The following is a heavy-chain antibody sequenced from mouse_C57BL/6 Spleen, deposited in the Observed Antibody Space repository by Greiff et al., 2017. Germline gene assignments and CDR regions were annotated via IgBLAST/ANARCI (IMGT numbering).Heavy chain of an antibody. CDR2: ISSGSSTI. D-gene: IGHD4-1*01. CDR3: AKLTGSFDY. V-gene: IGHV5-17*01. CDR1: GFTFSDYG. J-gene: IGHJ2*01. Sequence: EVHLVESGGGLVKPGGSLKPSCAASGFTFSDYGMHWVRQAPEKGLEWVAYISSGSSTIYYADTVKGRFTISRDNAKNTLFLQMTSLRSEDTAMYYCAKLTGSFDYWGQGTTLTVSS.